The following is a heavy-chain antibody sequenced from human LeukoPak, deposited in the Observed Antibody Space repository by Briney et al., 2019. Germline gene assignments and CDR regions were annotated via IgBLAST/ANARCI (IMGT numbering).Heavy chain of an antibody. D-gene: IGHD2-2*01. CDR1: GFTFSSYA. V-gene: IGHV3-23*01. Sequence: PGGSLRLSCAASGFTFSSYAMSWVRQAPGKGLEWVSAISGSGGSTYYADSVKGRFTISRDNSKNTLYLQMNSLRAEDTAVYYCAKDGCSSTSCYRDYWGQGTLVTVSS. CDR3: AKDGCSSTSCYRDY. CDR2: ISGSGGST. J-gene: IGHJ4*02.